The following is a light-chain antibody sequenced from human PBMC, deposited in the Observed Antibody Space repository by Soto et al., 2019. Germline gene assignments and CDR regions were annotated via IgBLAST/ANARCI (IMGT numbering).Light chain of an antibody. CDR2: DAS. Sequence: DIQMTQSPSTLSASVGDRVTITCRASQSISSWLAWYQQKPGKAPKLLIYDASSLESGVPSWFSGSGSGTEFTLTISSLQPDDFATYYCQQYNSYSPLFGGGTKVEIK. J-gene: IGKJ4*01. V-gene: IGKV1-5*01. CDR1: QSISSW. CDR3: QQYNSYSPL.